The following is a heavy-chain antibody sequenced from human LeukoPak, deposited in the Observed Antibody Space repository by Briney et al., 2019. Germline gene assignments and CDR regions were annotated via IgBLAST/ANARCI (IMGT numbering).Heavy chain of an antibody. CDR3: AKDTAAGTVNAFDI. Sequence: GSLRLSCAASGFTVSSNHMSWVRQAPGKGLEWVSVIYSGGSTYYADSVKGRFTISRDNSKNTLYLQMNSLRAEDTAVYYCAKDTAAGTVNAFDIWGQGTMVTVSS. V-gene: IGHV3-53*01. CDR1: GFTVSSNH. CDR2: IYSGGST. J-gene: IGHJ3*02. D-gene: IGHD6-13*01.